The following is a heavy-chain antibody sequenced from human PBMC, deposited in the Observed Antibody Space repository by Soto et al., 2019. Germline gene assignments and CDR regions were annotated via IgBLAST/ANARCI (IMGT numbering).Heavy chain of an antibody. CDR1: GFTFSSYA. Sequence: GGSLRLSCAASGFTFSSYAMHWVRQAPGKGLEWVAVISYDGSNKYYADSVKGRFTISRDNSKNTLYLQMNSLRAEDTAVYYCAREGYERGYSYGPLRLYYFDYWGQGTLVTVSS. V-gene: IGHV3-30-3*01. J-gene: IGHJ4*02. D-gene: IGHD5-18*01. CDR3: AREGYERGYSYGPLRLYYFDY. CDR2: ISYDGSNK.